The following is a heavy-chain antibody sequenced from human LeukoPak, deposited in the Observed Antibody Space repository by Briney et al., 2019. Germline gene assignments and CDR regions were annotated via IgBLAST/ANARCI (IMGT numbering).Heavy chain of an antibody. V-gene: IGHV6-1*01. D-gene: IGHD6-13*01. CDR2: THYRSKWYN. J-gene: IGHJ5*02. Sequence: SQTLSLTCAISGDSVSSNSAAWNWIRQSPSRGLEWLGRTHYRSKWYNDYAVSVKSRITINPDTSKNQFSLQLNSVTPEDTAVYYCARDLGAGIAAAGTWWFDPWGQGTLVTVSS. CDR1: GDSVSSNSAA. CDR3: ARDLGAGIAAAGTWWFDP.